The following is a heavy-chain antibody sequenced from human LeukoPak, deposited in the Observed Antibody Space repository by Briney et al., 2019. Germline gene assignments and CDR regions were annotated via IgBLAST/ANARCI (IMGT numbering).Heavy chain of an antibody. CDR3: TTASDFTTYYYDSSGYPDY. CDR2: IKSKTDGGTT. Sequence: GGSLRLSCAASGFTFSNAWMSWVRQAPGKGLEWVGRIKSKTDGGTTDYAAPVKGRFTISRDDSKDTLYLQMNSLKTEDTAVYYCTTASDFTTYYYDSSGYPDYWGQGTLVTVSS. J-gene: IGHJ4*02. D-gene: IGHD3-22*01. CDR1: GFTFSNAW. V-gene: IGHV3-15*01.